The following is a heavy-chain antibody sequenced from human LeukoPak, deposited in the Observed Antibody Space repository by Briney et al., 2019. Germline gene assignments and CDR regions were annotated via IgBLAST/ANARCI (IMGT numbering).Heavy chain of an antibody. V-gene: IGHV3-23*01. J-gene: IGHJ4*02. CDR2: ISTNSANT. CDR3: AKGQSTIATRSFDS. Sequence: GGSLRLSCAASGFTFSTYGMNWVRQAPGKGLEWVSTISTNSANTYYTDSVKGRFTISRDNSKNTLFMQTNSLRAEDTAVYYCAKGQSTIATRSFDSWGQGTLVTVSS. D-gene: IGHD6-6*01. CDR1: GFTFSTYG.